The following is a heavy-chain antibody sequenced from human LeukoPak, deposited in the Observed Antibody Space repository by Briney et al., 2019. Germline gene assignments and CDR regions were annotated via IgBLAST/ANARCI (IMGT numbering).Heavy chain of an antibody. CDR2: INHSGST. Sequence: SETLSLTCAVYGGSFSGYYWSWIRQPPGKGLEWIGEINHSGSTNYNPSLKSRVTISVGTSKNQFSLKLSSVTAADTAVYYCARQLNPHKLPSLRVYYMDVWGKGTTVTMSS. V-gene: IGHV4-34*01. CDR1: GGSFSGYY. J-gene: IGHJ6*03. CDR3: ARQLNPHKLPSLRVYYMDV. D-gene: IGHD2-15*01.